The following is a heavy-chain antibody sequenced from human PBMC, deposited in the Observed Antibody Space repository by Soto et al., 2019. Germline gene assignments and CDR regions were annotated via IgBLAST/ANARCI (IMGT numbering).Heavy chain of an antibody. J-gene: IGHJ3*01. Sequence: GGSLRLSCAGSGFTFSKCAMTWVRQAPGKGLEWVSTTSNNGEYTYYADSVKGRFTVSRDNSKNALYLQMNSLRAEDTALYYCAKDSTAMACGPTDCWGQGTMVTVS. D-gene: IGHD5-18*01. CDR2: TSNNGEYT. V-gene: IGHV3-23*01. CDR1: GFTFSKCA. CDR3: AKDSTAMACGPTDC.